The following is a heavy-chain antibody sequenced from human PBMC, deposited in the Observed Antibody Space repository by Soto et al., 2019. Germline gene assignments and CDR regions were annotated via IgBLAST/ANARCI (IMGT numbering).Heavy chain of an antibody. CDR1: GFTFSSYS. CDR3: AREGSESGYCSGGSCGLTPGPFDY. D-gene: IGHD2-15*01. CDR2: ISSSSSYI. Sequence: GGSLRLSCAASGFTFSSYSMNWVRQAPGKGLEWVSSISSSSSYIYYADSVKGRFTISRDNAKNSLYLQMNSLRAEDTAVYYCAREGSESGYCSGGSCGLTPGPFDYWGQGTLVTVSS. J-gene: IGHJ4*02. V-gene: IGHV3-21*01.